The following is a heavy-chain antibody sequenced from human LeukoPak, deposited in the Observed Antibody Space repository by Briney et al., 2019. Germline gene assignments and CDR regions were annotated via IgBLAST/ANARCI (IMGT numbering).Heavy chain of an antibody. V-gene: IGHV4-59*01. Sequence: SETLSLSCTVSGASISSYYWSWSRQPPGKGLGWVGKLYYGGSTNYNPSLKSRFTISVDTSKNQFSLKLSSVTATDTAVYYCAREHYYYYYMDVWGKGTTVTISS. J-gene: IGHJ6*03. CDR3: AREHYYYYYMDV. CDR2: LYYGGST. CDR1: GASISSYY.